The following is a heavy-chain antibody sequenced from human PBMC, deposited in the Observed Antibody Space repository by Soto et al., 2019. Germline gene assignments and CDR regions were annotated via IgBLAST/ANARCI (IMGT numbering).Heavy chain of an antibody. CDR3: ARSIVVVPALDY. J-gene: IGHJ4*02. V-gene: IGHV1-3*01. CDR2: INAGNGNT. CDR1: GYTFTSYD. Sequence: ASVKVSCKASGYTFTSYDMHWVRQAPGQRLEWMGWINAGNGNTKYSQKFQGRVTITRDTSASTAYMELSSLRFEDTAVYYCARSIVVVPALDYWGQGTLVTSPQ. D-gene: IGHD2-21*02.